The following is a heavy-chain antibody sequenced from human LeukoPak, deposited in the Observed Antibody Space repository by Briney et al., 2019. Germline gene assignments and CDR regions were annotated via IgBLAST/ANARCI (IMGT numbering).Heavy chain of an antibody. CDR3: ARLQERDARGY. J-gene: IGHJ4*02. Sequence: PGGSLRLSCSASGFSISSYWMSWVRQAPGKGLEWVANIKQDGSQIYYVDSVKGRFTVSRDNAKNSLYLQMNTLRAEDTAVYYCARLQERDARGYWGQGTLVTVSS. CDR2: IKQDGSQI. V-gene: IGHV3-7*02. CDR1: GFSISSYW. D-gene: IGHD4-11*01.